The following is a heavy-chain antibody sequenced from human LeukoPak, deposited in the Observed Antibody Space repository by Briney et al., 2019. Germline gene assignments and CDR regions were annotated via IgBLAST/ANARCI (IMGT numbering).Heavy chain of an antibody. CDR3: ARSQWELPLSY. D-gene: IGHD1-26*01. CDR1: GGTFSSYA. CDR2: IIPILGIA. V-gene: IGHV1-69*04. J-gene: IGHJ4*02. Sequence: SVKVSCKASGGTFSSYAISWVRQAPGQGLEWMGRIIPILGIANYAQKFQGRVTITAGKSTSTAYMELSSLRSEDTAVYYCARSQWELPLSYWGQGTLVTVSS.